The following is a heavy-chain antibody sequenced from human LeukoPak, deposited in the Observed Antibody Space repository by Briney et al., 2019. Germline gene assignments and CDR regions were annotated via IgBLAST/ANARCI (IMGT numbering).Heavy chain of an antibody. Sequence: SQTLSPTCAISGESVSTENGAWNWIRQSPLRGLEWLGRTYYRSKWETDYAVSVKGRISIEADTSNNQFSLHLNSVTPEDTAVYYCARDEGNTGWFTFDWWGQGTLVTVSS. D-gene: IGHD6-19*01. J-gene: IGHJ4*02. CDR2: TYYRSKWET. CDR1: GESVSTENGA. CDR3: ARDEGNTGWFTFDW. V-gene: IGHV6-1*01.